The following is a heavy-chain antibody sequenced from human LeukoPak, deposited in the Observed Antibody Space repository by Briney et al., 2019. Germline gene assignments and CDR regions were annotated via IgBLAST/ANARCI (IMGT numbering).Heavy chain of an antibody. CDR3: ARTHFDSLGRFDP. D-gene: IGHD3-9*01. Sequence: PSETLSLTCTVSGGSMRSSNFYWGWIRQPPGKGLEWIGNINYSGSTYYNPSVKSRFTLSVDGSKNRFSLNLTSVTAADTALYFCARTHFDSLGRFDPWGQGIQVIVSS. CDR2: INYSGST. V-gene: IGHV4-39*07. CDR1: GGSMRSSNFY. J-gene: IGHJ5*02.